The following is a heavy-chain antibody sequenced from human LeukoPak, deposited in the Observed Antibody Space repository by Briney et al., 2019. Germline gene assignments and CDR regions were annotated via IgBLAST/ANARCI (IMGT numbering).Heavy chain of an antibody. D-gene: IGHD4-11*01. CDR2: IYYSGST. V-gene: IGHV4-59*08. Sequence: SETLSLTCAVYGGSISSYYRSWIRQPPGKGLEWIGYIYYSGSTNYNPSLKSRVTISVDTSKNQFSLKLSSVTAADTAVYYCARVGTYSNYAKSWYFDYWGQGTLVTVSS. J-gene: IGHJ4*02. CDR1: GGSISSYY. CDR3: ARVGTYSNYAKSWYFDY.